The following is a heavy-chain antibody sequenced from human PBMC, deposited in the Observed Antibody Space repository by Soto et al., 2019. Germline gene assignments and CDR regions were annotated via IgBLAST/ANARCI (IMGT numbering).Heavy chain of an antibody. CDR2: IYYSGST. D-gene: IGHD2-15*01. Sequence: SETLSLTCTVSGGSISSGGYYWSWIRQHPGKGLEWIGYIYYSGSTYYNPSLKSRVTISVDTSKNQFSLKLSSVTAADTAVYYCVIFLRSGGSRLADYWGQGILVTVFS. CDR1: GGSISSGGYY. V-gene: IGHV4-31*03. J-gene: IGHJ4*02. CDR3: VIFLRSGGSRLADY.